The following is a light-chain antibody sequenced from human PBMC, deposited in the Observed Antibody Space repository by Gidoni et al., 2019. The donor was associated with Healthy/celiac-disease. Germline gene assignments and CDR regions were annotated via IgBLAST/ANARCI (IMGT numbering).Light chain of an antibody. CDR2: WAS. CDR3: QQYYSTLLT. Sequence: DIVMPQSPDTLAVSLGERATINCTSSQSVLYSSNNKNYLAWYQQTPGQPPKLLISWASTREAGVPDRFSGSGSGTDFTLTISSLHAEDVAVYYCQQYYSTLLTFGGGTKVEIK. V-gene: IGKV4-1*01. CDR1: QSVLYSSNNKNY. J-gene: IGKJ4*01.